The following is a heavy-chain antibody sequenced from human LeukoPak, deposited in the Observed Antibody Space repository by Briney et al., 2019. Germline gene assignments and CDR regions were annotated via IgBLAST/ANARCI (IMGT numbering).Heavy chain of an antibody. Sequence: PGGSLRLSCAASGFTFDDYAMHWVRQAPGKGLEWVSGISWNSGSIGYADSVKGRFTISRDNAKNSLYLQMNSLRAEDTAVYYCARDIRYYYDSSGYYTSEEHLEGFDYWGQGTLVTVSS. CDR3: ARDIRYYYDSSGYYTSEEHLEGFDY. V-gene: IGHV3-9*01. D-gene: IGHD3-22*01. J-gene: IGHJ4*02. CDR2: ISWNSGSI. CDR1: GFTFDDYA.